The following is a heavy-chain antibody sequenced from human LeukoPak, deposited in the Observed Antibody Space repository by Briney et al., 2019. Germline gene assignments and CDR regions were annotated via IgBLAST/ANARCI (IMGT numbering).Heavy chain of an antibody. Sequence: KSSETLSLTCTVSGGSISSGSYYWSWIRQPAGKGLEWIGRIYTSGSTNYNPSLKSRVTISVDTSKNQFSLKLSSVTAADTAVYYCAKVHARNYCSSTSCYLDYWGQGTLVTVSS. V-gene: IGHV4-61*02. CDR2: IYTSGST. CDR1: GGSISSGSYY. CDR3: AKVHARNYCSSTSCYLDY. D-gene: IGHD2-2*01. J-gene: IGHJ4*02.